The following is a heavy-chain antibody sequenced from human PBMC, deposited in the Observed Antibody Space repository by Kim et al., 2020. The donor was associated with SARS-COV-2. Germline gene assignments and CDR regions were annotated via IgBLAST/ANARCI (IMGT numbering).Heavy chain of an antibody. Sequence: ASVKVSCKASGYTFTSYGISWVRQAPGQGLEWMGWISAYNGNTNYAQKLQGRVTMTTDTSTSTAYMELRSLRSDDTAVYYCAREKGWSTDYVWGSYQENYFDYWGQGTLVTVSS. CDR2: ISAYNGNT. V-gene: IGHV1-18*01. D-gene: IGHD3-16*02. CDR1: GYTFTSYG. CDR3: AREKGWSTDYVWGSYQENYFDY. J-gene: IGHJ4*02.